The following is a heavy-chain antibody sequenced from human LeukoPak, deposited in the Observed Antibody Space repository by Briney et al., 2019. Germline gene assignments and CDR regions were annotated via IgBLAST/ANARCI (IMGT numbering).Heavy chain of an antibody. CDR1: GGSISSRDYY. Sequence: SETLSLTCTVSGGSISSRDYYWSWIRQPPGKGLEWIGYIYYSGSTYYNPSLKSRVTISVDTSKNQFSLKLSSVTAADTAVYYCARVLGGTVGYWGQGTLVTVSS. D-gene: IGHD3-16*01. CDR3: ARVLGGTVGY. J-gene: IGHJ4*02. CDR2: IYYSGST. V-gene: IGHV4-30-4*08.